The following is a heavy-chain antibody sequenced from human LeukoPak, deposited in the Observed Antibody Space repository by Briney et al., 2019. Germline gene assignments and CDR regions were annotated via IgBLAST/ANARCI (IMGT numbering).Heavy chain of an antibody. V-gene: IGHV3-9*01. Sequence: GRSLRLSCAASGFTFDDYAMHWVRQAPGKGLEWVSGINWNSGSIGYADSVKGRFTTSRDNAKNSLYLQMNSLRAEDTALYYCAKGGIGDYWGQGTLVTVSS. J-gene: IGHJ4*02. D-gene: IGHD6-13*01. CDR1: GFTFDDYA. CDR2: INWNSGSI. CDR3: AKGGIGDY.